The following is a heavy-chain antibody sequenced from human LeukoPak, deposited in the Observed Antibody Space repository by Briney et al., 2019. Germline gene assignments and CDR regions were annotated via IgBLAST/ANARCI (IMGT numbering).Heavy chain of an antibody. J-gene: IGHJ5*02. CDR1: AFTFSTYA. CDR2: ISYDGSNK. D-gene: IGHD3-22*01. V-gene: IGHV3-30*04. CDR3: AKDLRYDSSGTMNH. Sequence: GGSLRLSCAASAFTFSTYAMHWVRQAPGKGLEWVAVISYDGSNKYYADSVKGRFTISRDNSKNTLYLQMNSLRAEDTAVYYCAKDLRYDSSGTMNHWGQGTLVTVSS.